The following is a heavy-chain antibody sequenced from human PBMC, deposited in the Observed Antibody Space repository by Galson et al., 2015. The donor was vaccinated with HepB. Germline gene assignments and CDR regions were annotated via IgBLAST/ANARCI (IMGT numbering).Heavy chain of an antibody. CDR2: FDPEEGET. J-gene: IGHJ4*02. V-gene: IGHV1-24*01. D-gene: IGHD3-10*01. CDR1: GCTLNEVS. CDR3: TTPVSYYYFDY. Sequence: SVKVSCKVSGCTLNEVSIHWVRQAPGKGLEWMGGFDPEEGETIYAQKFRGRVTMTEDTSSDTAYLELSSLRSEDTAVYYCTTPVSYYYFDYWGQGTQLTVSS.